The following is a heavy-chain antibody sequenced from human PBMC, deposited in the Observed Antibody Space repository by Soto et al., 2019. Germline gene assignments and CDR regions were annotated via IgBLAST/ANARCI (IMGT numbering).Heavy chain of an antibody. Sequence: SQTLSLTCASSVDSVSSGSAVWNWIRQSPSRGLEWLGRTYYRSTWHNDYAISVKSRITINPDTSKNQFSLQLNSVTPEDTAVYYCTRESSSGWSDHWGQGTLVTVSS. CDR3: TRESSSGWSDH. CDR2: TYYRSTWHN. J-gene: IGHJ5*02. V-gene: IGHV6-1*01. D-gene: IGHD6-19*01. CDR1: VDSVSSGSAV.